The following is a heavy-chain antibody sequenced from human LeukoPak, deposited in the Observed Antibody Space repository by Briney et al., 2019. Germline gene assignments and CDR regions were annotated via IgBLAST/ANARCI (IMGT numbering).Heavy chain of an antibody. CDR3: AGRAEYYYDSSEVPFDY. V-gene: IGHV7-4-1*02. D-gene: IGHD3-22*01. CDR2: INTNTGNP. Sequence: GASVKVSCKASGYTFTSYAMNWVRQAPGQGLEWMGWINTNTGNPTYAQGFTGRFVFSLDTSVSTAYLQISSLKAEDTAVYYCAGRAEYYYDSSEVPFDYWGQGTLVTVSS. J-gene: IGHJ4*02. CDR1: GYTFTSYA.